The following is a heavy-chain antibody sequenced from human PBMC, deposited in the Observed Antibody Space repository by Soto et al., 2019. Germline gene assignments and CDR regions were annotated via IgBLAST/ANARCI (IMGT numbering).Heavy chain of an antibody. J-gene: IGHJ4*02. CDR3: AKDWGRIAVAGWTD. Sequence: EVQLLESGGGLVQPGGSLRLFCTASGFNFGNYAMGWARQAPGKGLEWLSSLAVPYTGAQTYYADSVAGRLTVSRDDSKNTLYLELNSLRAEDTAVYYCAKDWGRIAVAGWTDWGPGTLVTVSS. CDR1: GFNFGNYA. D-gene: IGHD6-19*01. V-gene: IGHV3-23*01. CDR2: VPYTGAQT.